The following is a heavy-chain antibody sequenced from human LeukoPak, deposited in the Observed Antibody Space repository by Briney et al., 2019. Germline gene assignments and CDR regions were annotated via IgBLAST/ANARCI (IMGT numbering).Heavy chain of an antibody. CDR1: GLSFITYW. V-gene: IGHV3-7*04. J-gene: IGHJ4*02. CDR3: SGGSGWTSEY. CDR2: MSKDGGQT. Sequence: GGSLKLSFEASGLSFITYWLNWVRKAPGKGLEWVATMSKDGGQTYYVDSVKGRFTISRDNAKNSLYLQMNSLRAEDTAVYHCSGGSGWTSEYWGRGTLVTVSS. D-gene: IGHD6-19*01.